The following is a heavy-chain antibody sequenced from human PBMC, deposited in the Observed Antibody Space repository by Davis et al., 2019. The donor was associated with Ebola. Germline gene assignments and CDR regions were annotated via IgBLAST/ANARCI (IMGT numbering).Heavy chain of an antibody. V-gene: IGHV5-51*01. CDR3: ATPGGNNYKGFNF. Sequence: GESLKISCKGSGYSFTTHWVAWVRQIPGKGLEWMGMVYPGDSDTRYSPSFQGQVTFSADKSISTAYLQWSSLKASDSAMYYCATPGGNNYKGFNFWGQGTRVTVSS. J-gene: IGHJ4*02. CDR2: VYPGDSDT. CDR1: GYSFTTHW. D-gene: IGHD4-11*01.